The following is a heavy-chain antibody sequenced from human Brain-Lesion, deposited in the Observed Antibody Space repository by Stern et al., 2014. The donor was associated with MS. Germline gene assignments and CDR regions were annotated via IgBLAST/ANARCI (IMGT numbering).Heavy chain of an antibody. CDR1: GGSISSSNW. Sequence: VQLVESGPGLVKPSGTLSLTCAVSGGSISSSNWWSWVRPSPGKGLEWIGESDHRGSTISTRPLKSRAAVTLTKPKTLFPLTLGSVTAADTAVYFCARFPASRPHVFDSWGQGTLVTVSS. D-gene: IGHD6-13*01. V-gene: IGHV4-4*02. CDR3: ARFPASRPHVFDS. J-gene: IGHJ4*02. CDR2: SDHRGST.